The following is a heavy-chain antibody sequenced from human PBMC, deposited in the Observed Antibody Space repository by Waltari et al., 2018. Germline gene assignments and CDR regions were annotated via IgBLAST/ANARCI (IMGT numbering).Heavy chain of an antibody. CDR2: IKEEGREQ. J-gene: IGHJ6*02. CDR3: ARGLRWVDV. Sequence: EVQLVESGGGLVQPGGSLRLSCEASGFIFSNSWVGWVRQAPGKGRARVANIKEEGREQSYVESGKGRFTGSRDKAKGSLYLQMSNLRAEDTAVYYCARGLRWVDVWGQGTTVTVSS. CDR1: GFIFSNSW. V-gene: IGHV3-7*04. D-gene: IGHD3-16*01.